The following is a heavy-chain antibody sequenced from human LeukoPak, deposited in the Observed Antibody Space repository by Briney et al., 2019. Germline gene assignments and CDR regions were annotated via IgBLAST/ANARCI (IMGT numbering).Heavy chain of an antibody. CDR3: ASLVTFGGIIVDY. J-gene: IGHJ4*02. Sequence: SETLSLTCTVSGGSISGFYWSWIRQPPGKGLEWIAYVHDSGNTNYNPSLESRVTISMDTSKNQFSLKLSSVTAADTAVYYCASLVTFGGIIVDYWGQGILVTVSS. D-gene: IGHD3-16*02. CDR2: VHDSGNT. V-gene: IGHV4-59*01. CDR1: GGSISGFY.